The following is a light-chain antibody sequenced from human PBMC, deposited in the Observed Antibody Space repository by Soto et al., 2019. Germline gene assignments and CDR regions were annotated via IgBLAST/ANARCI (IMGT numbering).Light chain of an antibody. V-gene: IGKV3D-20*02. CDR2: GAS. CDR3: QHRTNWPPT. Sequence: EIVLTQSPGTLSLSPWERATLSCRASQSVSNNYLAWYQQKPGQAPRLLIYGASNRATGIPARFSGSGSGTEFTLTISSLQSEDFAVYYCQHRTNWPPTFGQGTKVDIK. J-gene: IGKJ1*01. CDR1: QSVSNNY.